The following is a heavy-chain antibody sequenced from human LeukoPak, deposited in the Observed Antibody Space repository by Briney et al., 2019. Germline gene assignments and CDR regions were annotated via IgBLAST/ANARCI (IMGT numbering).Heavy chain of an antibody. J-gene: IGHJ4*02. V-gene: IGHV3-23*01. D-gene: IGHD2-15*01. CDR3: ASLLGGSGGSWRYFDY. CDR1: GFTFSSYA. Sequence: PGGSLRLSCAASGFTFSSYAMSWVRQAPGKGLEWVSAISGSGGSTYYAGSVKGRFTISRDNSKNTLYLQMNSLRAEDTAVYYCASLLGGSGGSWRYFDYWGQGTLVTVSS. CDR2: ISGSGGST.